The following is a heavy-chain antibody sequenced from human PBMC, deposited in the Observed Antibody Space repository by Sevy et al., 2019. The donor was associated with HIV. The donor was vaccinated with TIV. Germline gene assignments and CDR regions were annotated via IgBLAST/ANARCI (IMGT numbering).Heavy chain of an antibody. CDR3: ARDEGFSLIVVDLDY. Sequence: ASVKVSCKASGYTFTNYGITWVRQAPGQGLEWMGWISGYNGNTNYAQKLQGRVTMTTDTSTSTAYMELRSLRSDDTAVYYAARDEGFSLIVVDLDYWGQGTLVTVSS. V-gene: IGHV1-18*01. J-gene: IGHJ4*02. CDR2: ISGYNGNT. D-gene: IGHD3-22*01. CDR1: GYTFTNYG.